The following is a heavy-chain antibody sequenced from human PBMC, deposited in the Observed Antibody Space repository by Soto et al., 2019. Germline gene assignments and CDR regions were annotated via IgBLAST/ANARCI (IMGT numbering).Heavy chain of an antibody. CDR3: ARASHRGWYHQNWFEP. Sequence: ASVKVSCKASGYTFTGYYMHWVRQARGQGLEWMGWINPNSGGTNYAQKFQGRVTMTRDTYISTAYMELSRLRSDDTAVYYCARASHRGWYHQNWFEPWGQATLGIVSS. CDR2: INPNSGGT. J-gene: IGHJ5*02. V-gene: IGHV1-2*02. CDR1: GYTFTGYY. D-gene: IGHD6-19*01.